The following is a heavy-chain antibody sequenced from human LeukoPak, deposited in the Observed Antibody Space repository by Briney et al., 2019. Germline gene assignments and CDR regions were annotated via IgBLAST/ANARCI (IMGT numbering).Heavy chain of an antibody. CDR1: GYTFTSYG. V-gene: IGHV1-18*01. CDR2: TSAYNGNT. J-gene: IGHJ4*02. D-gene: IGHD3-16*02. CDR3: ARVKGDYVWGSYRYTGLDY. Sequence: ASVKVSCKASGYTFTSYGISWVRQAPGQGLEWMGWTSAYNGNTNYAQKLQGRVTMTTDTSTSTAYMELRSLRSDDTAVYYCARVKGDYVWGSYRYTGLDYWGQGTLVTVSS.